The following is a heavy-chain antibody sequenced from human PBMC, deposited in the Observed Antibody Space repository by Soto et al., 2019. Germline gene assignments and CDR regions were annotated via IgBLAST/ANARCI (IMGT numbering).Heavy chain of an antibody. CDR1: GYTFTSYD. V-gene: IGHV1-8*01. J-gene: IGHJ4*02. D-gene: IGHD3-3*01. CDR3: ARGRDDFWSGYPDY. Sequence: ASGKVSCKASGYTFTSYDINWVRQATGQGLEWMGWMNPNSGNTGYAQKFQGRVTMTRNTSISTAYMELSSLRSEDTAVYYCARGRDDFWSGYPDYWGQGTLVTVSS. CDR2: MNPNSGNT.